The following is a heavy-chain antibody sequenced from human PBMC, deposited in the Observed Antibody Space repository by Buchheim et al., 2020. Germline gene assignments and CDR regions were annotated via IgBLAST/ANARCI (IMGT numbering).Heavy chain of an antibody. V-gene: IGHV1-69*01. CDR3: ARDRRQSTYYYYYMDV. D-gene: IGHD4-11*01. J-gene: IGHJ6*03. CDR1: GGTFSSYV. Sequence: QVQLVQSGAEVKKPGSSVKVSCKASGGTFSSYVITWVRQAPGLGLEWMGGIIPIFGTPNYAQKFQGRVTITADESTSTAYLELISLTSDDTAVYFCARDRRQSTYYYYYMDVWGRGTT. CDR2: IIPIFGTP.